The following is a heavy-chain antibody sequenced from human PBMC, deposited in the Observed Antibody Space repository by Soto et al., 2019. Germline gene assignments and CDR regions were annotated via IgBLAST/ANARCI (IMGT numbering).Heavy chain of an antibody. J-gene: IGHJ4*02. D-gene: IGHD3-10*01. CDR1: GFTFSSDA. V-gene: IGHV3-23*01. Sequence: GGSLRLSCAASGFTFSSDAINWVRQAPGKGLEWVSTISGSGDNTYYTDSVQGRLTISRDNSKNTLYLQMNSLRAEDTAVYYCAKVLWFGQSSFLFEYWGQGALVTVSS. CDR3: AKVLWFGQSSFLFEY. CDR2: ISGSGDNT.